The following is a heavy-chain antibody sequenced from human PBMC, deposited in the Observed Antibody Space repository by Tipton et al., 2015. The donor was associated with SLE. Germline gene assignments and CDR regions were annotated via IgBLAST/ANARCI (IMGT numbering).Heavy chain of an antibody. CDR3: ASAQLGAWRFDS. V-gene: IGHV4-34*01. CDR2: TYHSGTT. D-gene: IGHD7-27*01. CDR1: GGSFSGYY. J-gene: IGHJ4*02. Sequence: TLSLTCAVYGGSFSGYYWSWIRQPPGKGLEWIGGTYHSGTTYYNPSLKSRVTISVDTSKNQFSLKLRSVTAADTAVYYCASAQLGAWRFDSWGQGTLVTVSS.